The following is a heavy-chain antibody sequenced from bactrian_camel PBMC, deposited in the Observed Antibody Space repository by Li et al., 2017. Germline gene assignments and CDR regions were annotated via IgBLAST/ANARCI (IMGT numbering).Heavy chain of an antibody. CDR1: GNTFSVYS. CDR3: AYSAYSTWGGCAARLRPADFAY. V-gene: IGHV3S53*01. D-gene: IGHD1*01. Sequence: VQLVESGGGSVQTGGSLRLTCAYSGNTFSVYSWGWFRQAPGEQREGVAAINSDGGIDYADSVKGRFTISKDTAEATLYLQMNSLKTEDTAMYYCAYSAYSTWGGCAARLRPADFAYWGQGTQVTVS. J-gene: IGHJ6*01. CDR2: INSDGGI.